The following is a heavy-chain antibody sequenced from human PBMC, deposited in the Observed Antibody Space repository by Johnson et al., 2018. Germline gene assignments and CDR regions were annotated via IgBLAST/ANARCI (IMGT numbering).Heavy chain of an antibody. CDR3: AKAATTIVRDAEYFQH. D-gene: IGHD4-17*01. J-gene: IGHJ1*01. CDR1: GFTFNAYG. Sequence: VQLVESGGGVVQXGRSLRLSCAASGFTFNAYGMHWVRQAPGKGLEWVAVISYDGTNKYYVDAVKGRFTISRDNSKNTLNLQMNSLRAEDTAVYYCAKAATTIVRDAEYFQHWGKGALVTVSA. CDR2: ISYDGTNK. V-gene: IGHV3-30*18.